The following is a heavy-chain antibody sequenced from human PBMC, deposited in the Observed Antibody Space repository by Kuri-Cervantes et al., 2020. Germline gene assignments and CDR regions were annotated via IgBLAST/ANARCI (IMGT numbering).Heavy chain of an antibody. V-gene: IGHV4-34*01. CDR2: INHSGST. Sequence: GSLRLSCAFYGGSFSGYYWSWIRQPPGKGLEWIGEINHSGSTNYNPSLKSRVTISVDTSKNQFSLKLSSVTAADTAVYYCARVPPAGMDYWGQGTLVTVSS. CDR1: GGSFSGYY. J-gene: IGHJ4*02. D-gene: IGHD2-2*01. CDR3: ARVPPAGMDY.